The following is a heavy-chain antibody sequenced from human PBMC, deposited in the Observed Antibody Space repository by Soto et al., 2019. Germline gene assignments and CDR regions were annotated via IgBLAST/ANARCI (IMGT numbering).Heavy chain of an antibody. Sequence: QVQLVQSGAEVKKPGASVKVSCKASGYTFTSYYMHWVRQAPGQGLEWMGIINPSGGSTSYAQKFQGRVTMTRDTSTSTVYMELSSLRSEDTAVYYCARGGGPYCSGGSCPKSLYYYYMDVWGKGTTVTVSS. CDR3: ARGGGPYCSGGSCPKSLYYYYMDV. CDR2: INPSGGST. V-gene: IGHV1-46*03. CDR1: GYTFTSYY. D-gene: IGHD2-15*01. J-gene: IGHJ6*03.